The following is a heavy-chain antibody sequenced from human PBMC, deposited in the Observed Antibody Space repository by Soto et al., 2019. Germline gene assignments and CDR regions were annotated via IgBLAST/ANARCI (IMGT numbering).Heavy chain of an antibody. D-gene: IGHD4-17*01. CDR1: GGTFSSYT. J-gene: IGHJ5*02. CDR2: IIPILGIA. CDR3: ARVIAMTTATRAWFDP. Sequence: QVQLVQSGAEVKKPGSSVKVSCKASGGTFSSYTISWVRQAPGQGLEWMGRIIPILGIANYAQKFQGRVTITADKSTSTAYMELSSLRSEDTAVYYCARVIAMTTATRAWFDPWGQGTLVTVSS. V-gene: IGHV1-69*02.